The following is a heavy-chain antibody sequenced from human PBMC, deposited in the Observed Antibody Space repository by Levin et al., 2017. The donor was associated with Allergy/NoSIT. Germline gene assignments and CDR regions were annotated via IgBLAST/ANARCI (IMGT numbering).Heavy chain of an antibody. D-gene: IGHD5-18*01. CDR2: ISYDGTSE. CDR3: AKTREFSYGPFDN. Sequence: GESLKISCAASGFTFSNYDIHWVRQTPGKGLEWVAFISYDGTSEYYADSVNGRFTIFRDNSKNTLYLLMNSLRGEDTAVYYCAKTREFSYGPFDNWGLGTLVTVSS. J-gene: IGHJ4*02. CDR1: GFTFSNYD. V-gene: IGHV3-30*18.